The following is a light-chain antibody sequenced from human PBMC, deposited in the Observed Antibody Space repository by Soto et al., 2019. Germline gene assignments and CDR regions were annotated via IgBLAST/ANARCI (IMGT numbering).Light chain of an antibody. V-gene: IGKV3-11*01. CDR1: QSISSY. Sequence: EVVLRQCPDTLSLPPGERATLSCRASQSISSYLAWYQQKPGQAPRLLIYDASSRATGIPARFSGSGSGTDFTLTISSLEPEDFAVYYCQQRRNWPLTFGGGTKVDIK. CDR2: DAS. J-gene: IGKJ4*01. CDR3: QQRRNWPLT.